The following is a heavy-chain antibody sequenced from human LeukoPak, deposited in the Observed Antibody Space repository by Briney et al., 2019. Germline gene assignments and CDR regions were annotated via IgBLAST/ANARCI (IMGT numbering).Heavy chain of an antibody. CDR1: GFTFSSYG. V-gene: IGHV3-30*02. CDR3: AFESMTTVTFDY. D-gene: IGHD4-11*01. Sequence: QTGGSLRLSCAASGFTFSSYGRHSVRQAPGKGLEWVALIRYDGSNKYYADSVKGRFTISRDNSKNTLYLQMNSLRAEDTAVYYCAFESMTTVTFDYWGQGTLVTVSS. CDR2: IRYDGSNK. J-gene: IGHJ4*02.